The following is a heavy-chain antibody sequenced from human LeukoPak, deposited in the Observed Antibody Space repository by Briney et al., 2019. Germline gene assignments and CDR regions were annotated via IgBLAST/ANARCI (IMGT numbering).Heavy chain of an antibody. CDR1: GFSFSSYG. Sequence: PGGSLRLSCAASGFSFSSYGMHWVRQAPGKGLEWVAVIWYDGNNKYYADSVKGRFTISRDNSKNTLYLQMNSLGAEDTAVYYCAREYSTSWYLRYLDYWGQGTLVTVSS. V-gene: IGHV3-33*01. J-gene: IGHJ4*02. CDR3: AREYSTSWYLRYLDY. CDR2: IWYDGNNK. D-gene: IGHD6-13*01.